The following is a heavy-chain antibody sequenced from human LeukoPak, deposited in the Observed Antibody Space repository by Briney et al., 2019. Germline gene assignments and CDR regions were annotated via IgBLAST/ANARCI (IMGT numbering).Heavy chain of an antibody. J-gene: IGHJ4*02. Sequence: SETLSLTCAVYGGSFSGYYWSWIRQPPGKGLEWIREINHSGSTNYNPSLKSRVTISVDTSKNQFSLKLSSVTAADTAVYYCARDVGRDFWSGYYLYFDYWGQGTLVTVSS. CDR1: GGSFSGYY. CDR2: INHSGST. CDR3: ARDVGRDFWSGYYLYFDY. V-gene: IGHV4-34*01. D-gene: IGHD3-3*01.